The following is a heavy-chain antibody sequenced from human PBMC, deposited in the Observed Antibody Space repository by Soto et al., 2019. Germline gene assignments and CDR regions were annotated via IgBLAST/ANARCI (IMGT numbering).Heavy chain of an antibody. CDR2: ISYDGSNK. CDR1: GFTFSSYG. V-gene: IGHV3-30*18. D-gene: IGHD6-6*01. CDR3: AKDQEARPHYGMDV. J-gene: IGHJ6*02. Sequence: PGGSLRLSCAASGFTFSSYGMHWVRQAPGKGLEWVAVISYDGSNKYYADSVKGRFTISRDNSKNTLYLQMNSLRAEDTAVYYCAKDQEARPHYGMDVWGQGTTVTVSS.